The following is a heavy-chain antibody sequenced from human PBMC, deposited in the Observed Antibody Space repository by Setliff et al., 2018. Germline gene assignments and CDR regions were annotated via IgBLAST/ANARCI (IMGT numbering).Heavy chain of an antibody. D-gene: IGHD3-22*01. CDR3: ARINFYDSTAYYYAPHY. J-gene: IGHJ4*02. CDR2: ISSYNDIT. Sequence: ASVKVSCKSSAYVFNSYGISWVRQAPGQGLEWMGWISSYNDITNYAQRFQGRVTMTTDTSTSAAYMELRSLRSDDTAVYYCARINFYDSTAYYYAPHYWGQGTLVTVSS. V-gene: IGHV1-18*01. CDR1: AYVFNSYG.